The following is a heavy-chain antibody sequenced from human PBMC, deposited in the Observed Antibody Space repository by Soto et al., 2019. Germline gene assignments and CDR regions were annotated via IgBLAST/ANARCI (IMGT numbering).Heavy chain of an antibody. Sequence: QLQLQESGPGLVKPSETLSLTCTVSGGSISSSSYYWGWIRQPPGKGLEWIGSIYYSGSTYYNPSLKSRVTISVDTSKNQFSLKLSSVTAADTAVYYCARLAWYYYYMDVWGKGTTVTVSS. CDR1: GGSISSSSYY. CDR2: IYYSGST. CDR3: ARLAWYYYYMDV. V-gene: IGHV4-39*01. J-gene: IGHJ6*03.